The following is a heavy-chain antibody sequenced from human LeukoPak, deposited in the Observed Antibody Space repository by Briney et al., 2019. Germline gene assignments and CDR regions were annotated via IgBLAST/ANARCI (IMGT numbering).Heavy chain of an antibody. CDR2: IYYSGST. CDR1: GGSISSISSNNYH. Sequence: SQTLSLTCIVSGGSISSISSNNYHWGWIRQPPGKGLEWIGSIYYSGSTYYNPSLKSRVTISVDTSKNQFSLKLSSVTAADTALYYCAREMGVVTAHGIDVWGQGTTVTVSS. J-gene: IGHJ6*02. D-gene: IGHD4-23*01. V-gene: IGHV4-39*02. CDR3: AREMGVVTAHGIDV.